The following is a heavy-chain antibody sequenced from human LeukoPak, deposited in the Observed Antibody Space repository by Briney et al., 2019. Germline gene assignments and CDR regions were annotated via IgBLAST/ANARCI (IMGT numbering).Heavy chain of an antibody. CDR1: GYSISSGYY. J-gene: IGHJ5*02. CDR3: ARESDYVWGSYRFNWFDP. CDR2: IYHSGST. D-gene: IGHD3-16*02. V-gene: IGHV4-38-2*02. Sequence: SETLSLTCAVSGYSISSGYYWGWIRQPPGKGLEWIGSIYHSGSTYYNPSLKSRVTMSVDTSKNQFSLKLSSVTAADTAVYYCARESDYVWGSYRFNWFDPWGQGTLVTVSS.